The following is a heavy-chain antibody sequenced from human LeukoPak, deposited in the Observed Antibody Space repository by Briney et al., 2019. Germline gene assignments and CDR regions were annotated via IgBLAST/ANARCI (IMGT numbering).Heavy chain of an antibody. J-gene: IGHJ4*02. CDR2: INPYNGNT. CDR3: ARDVPDFWSGFDY. Sequence: ASVKVSCKASGYTFISHGISWVRQAPGQGLEWMGWINPYNGNTNYAQRLQGRVTLTTDTATSTAYMELTSLRSDDTAVYYCARDVPDFWSGFDYWGQGTLVTVSP. D-gene: IGHD3-3*01. CDR1: GYTFISHG. V-gene: IGHV1-18*01.